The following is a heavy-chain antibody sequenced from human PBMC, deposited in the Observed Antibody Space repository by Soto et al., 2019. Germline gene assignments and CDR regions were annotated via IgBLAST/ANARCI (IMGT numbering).Heavy chain of an antibody. CDR3: ARDRSRSSGWYGAFDI. J-gene: IGHJ3*02. CDR2: ISAYNGNT. D-gene: IGHD6-19*01. V-gene: IGHV1-18*01. Sequence: ASVKVSCKASGYTFTSYCISWVRQAPGQGLEWMGWISAYNGNTNYAQKLQGRVTMTTDTSTSTAYMELRSLRSDDTAVYYCARDRSRSSGWYGAFDIWGQGTMVTVSS. CDR1: GYTFTSYC.